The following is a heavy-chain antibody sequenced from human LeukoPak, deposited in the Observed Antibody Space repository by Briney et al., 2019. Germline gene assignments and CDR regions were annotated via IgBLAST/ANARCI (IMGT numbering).Heavy chain of an antibody. J-gene: IGHJ6*03. D-gene: IGHD2-2*01. CDR3: ARDPRYCSSTSCLDPYYYYMDV. Sequence: GRSLRLSCAASGFTFDDYAMHWVRQAPGKGLEWVSGISWNSGSIGYADSVKGRFTISRDNAKNSLYLQMNSLRAEDTAVYYCARDPRYCSSTSCLDPYYYYMDVWGKGTTVTVSS. V-gene: IGHV3-9*01. CDR2: ISWNSGSI. CDR1: GFTFDDYA.